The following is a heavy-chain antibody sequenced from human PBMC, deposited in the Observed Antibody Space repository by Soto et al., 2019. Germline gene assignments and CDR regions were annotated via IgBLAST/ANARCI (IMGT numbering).Heavy chain of an antibody. D-gene: IGHD1-26*01. J-gene: IGHJ2*01. Sequence: QVQLVQSGAEVKKPGSSVKVSCKASGGTFSSYAISWVRQAPGQGLEWMGGIIPIFGTANYAQKFQGRVTITADESTSTAYMELSSRRSEDTAVYYCAIAPYSRSSLYWYFDLWGRGTRVTDSS. V-gene: IGHV1-69*12. CDR3: AIAPYSRSSLYWYFDL. CDR1: GGTFSSYA. CDR2: IIPIFGTA.